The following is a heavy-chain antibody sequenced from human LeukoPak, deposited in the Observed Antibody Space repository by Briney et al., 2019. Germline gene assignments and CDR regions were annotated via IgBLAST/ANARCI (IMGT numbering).Heavy chain of an antibody. CDR1: GFTFSSYS. V-gene: IGHV3-48*02. CDR2: ISGSSSTI. Sequence: PGGSLRLSCAASGFTFSSYSMNWVRQALGRGLEWLSYISGSSSTIYYADSVRGRFTISRDNAKDSLYLQMNSLRDEDTAVYYCARVSGLEVRFWGQGTLVTVSS. D-gene: IGHD1-7*01. J-gene: IGHJ4*02. CDR3: ARVSGLEVRF.